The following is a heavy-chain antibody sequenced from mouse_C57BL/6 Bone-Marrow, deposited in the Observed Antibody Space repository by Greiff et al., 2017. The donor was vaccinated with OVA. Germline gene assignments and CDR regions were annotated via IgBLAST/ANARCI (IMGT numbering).Heavy chain of an antibody. CDR3: AGDVDAPFDY. V-gene: IGHV1-61*01. CDR1: GYTFTSYW. J-gene: IGHJ2*01. Sequence: VQLQQPGAELVRPGSSVKLSCKASGYTFTSYWMHWVKQRPGQGLEWIGSIYPSDVDTKYNQKFKNKATLTVDKPSSTAYMQLSSLTSEDSAVYYCAGDVDAPFDYWGQGTTVTVSA. CDR2: IYPSDVDT.